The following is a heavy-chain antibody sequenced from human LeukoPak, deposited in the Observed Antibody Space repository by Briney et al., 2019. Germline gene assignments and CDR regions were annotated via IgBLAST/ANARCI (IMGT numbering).Heavy chain of an antibody. Sequence: ASVKVSCKASGYTFTSYGISWVRQAPGQGQEWMGWISAYNRNTHYAQKLQRRVTMTPDPSTSPAYMELRSLRSDDTAVYYCARDRDSSSWPPRDWFDPWGQGTLVTVSS. CDR3: ARDRDSSSWPPRDWFDP. D-gene: IGHD6-13*01. J-gene: IGHJ5*02. CDR1: GYTFTSYG. CDR2: ISAYNRNT. V-gene: IGHV1-18*01.